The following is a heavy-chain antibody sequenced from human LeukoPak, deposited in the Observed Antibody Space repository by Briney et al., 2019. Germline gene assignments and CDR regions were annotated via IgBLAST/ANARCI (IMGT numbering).Heavy chain of an antibody. J-gene: IGHJ6*03. CDR1: GFTFSDHY. D-gene: IGHD1-26*01. CDR3: ARESPKCELPDPYYYMDV. V-gene: IGHV3-72*01. CDR2: TRNKANSYTT. Sequence: GGSLRLSCAASGFTFSDHYMDWVRQAPGKGLEWVGRTRNKANSYTTEYAASVKGRFTISRDGSKNSLYLQMNSLKTEDTAVYYCARESPKCELPDPYYYMDVWGKGTTVTVSS.